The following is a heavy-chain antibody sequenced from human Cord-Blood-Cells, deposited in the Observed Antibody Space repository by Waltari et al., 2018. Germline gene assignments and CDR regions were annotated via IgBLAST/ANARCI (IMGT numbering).Heavy chain of an antibody. J-gene: IGHJ3*02. V-gene: IGHV1-3*01. CDR1: GYTCTSYA. Sequence: AQLVQSGSEVMKPGASVTVSCKASGYTCTSYAMHFVGQAPGQRIEWRGWINGGNGNTKYSQQFHGTVTIPSDKAANTAYMELISLRTEDTAVYYWARGQGGDYDAFDIRGHGPMVTVSS. CDR3: ARGQGGDYDAFDI. D-gene: IGHD2-21*02. CDR2: INGGNGNT.